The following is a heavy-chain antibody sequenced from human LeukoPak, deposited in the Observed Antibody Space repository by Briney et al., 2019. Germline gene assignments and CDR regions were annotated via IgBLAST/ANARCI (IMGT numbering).Heavy chain of an antibody. V-gene: IGHV3-23*01. D-gene: IGHD2-15*01. J-gene: IGHJ4*02. CDR3: AKGRYCSGGSCSHFDY. Sequence: PGGSLRLSCAASGFTFSSYAMTWVRQAPGKGLEWVSAISGSGGSTYYADSVKGRFTISRDNSKNTLYLQMNSLRDEDTAVYYCAKGRYCSGGSCSHFDYWGQGTLVTVSS. CDR1: GFTFSSYA. CDR2: ISGSGGST.